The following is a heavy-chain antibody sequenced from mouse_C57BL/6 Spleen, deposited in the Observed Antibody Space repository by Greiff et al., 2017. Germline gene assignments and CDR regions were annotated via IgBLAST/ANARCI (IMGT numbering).Heavy chain of an antibody. CDR2: INPNYGTT. CDR3: ARVVITTVVATDYAMDY. D-gene: IGHD1-1*01. J-gene: IGHJ4*01. V-gene: IGHV1-39*01. Sequence: VQLQQSGPELVKPGASVKISCKASGYSFTDYNMNWVKQNNGKSLEWIGVINPNYGTTSYNQKFKGKATLTVDQSSSTAYMQLNSLTSEDSAVYYCARVVITTVVATDYAMDYWGQGTSVTVSS. CDR1: GYSFTDYN.